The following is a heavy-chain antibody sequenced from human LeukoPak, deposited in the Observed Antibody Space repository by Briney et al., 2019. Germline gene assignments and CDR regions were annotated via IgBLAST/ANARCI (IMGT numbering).Heavy chain of an antibody. V-gene: IGHV3-15*01. Sequence: GGSLRLSCAAAGFTFSNAWMSWVRQAAGKGLEWVGRIKRRTDGGTTDYAAPVKGRFTLSRDDSKDTLYLQMNSLKTEDTAIYYCTTVRWGNSWYVDYWGQGTLVTVSS. J-gene: IGHJ4*02. D-gene: IGHD6-13*01. CDR1: GFTFSNAW. CDR3: TTVRWGNSWYVDY. CDR2: IKRRTDGGTT.